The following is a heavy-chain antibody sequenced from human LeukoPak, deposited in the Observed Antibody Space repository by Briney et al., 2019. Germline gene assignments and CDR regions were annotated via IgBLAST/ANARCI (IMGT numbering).Heavy chain of an antibody. V-gene: IGHV3-30*03. CDR1: GFTFSGFG. Sequence: PGRSLRLSCAASGFTFSGFGMHWARQAPGKGLQWVAVISSDGSNKFYADSVAGRFTISRDNSKNTVFLQMSSLRPEDTAVYFCGTEGGARGVDTVRYEYWGQGTLVTVSS. CDR2: ISSDGSNK. J-gene: IGHJ1*01. D-gene: IGHD2-8*02. CDR3: GTEGGARGVDTVRYEY.